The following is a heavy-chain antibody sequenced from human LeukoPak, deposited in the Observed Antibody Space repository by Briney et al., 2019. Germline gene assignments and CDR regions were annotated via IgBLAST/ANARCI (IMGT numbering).Heavy chain of an antibody. D-gene: IGHD3-10*01. CDR2: IYPGDSDT. Sequence: GESLKISCKGLGYRFTMYWIGWVRQMPGKGLEWMAIIYPGDSDTRYSPSFQGQVTISADKSTSTAYLQWDSLKASDTAMYYCARHMGSYYYGMDVWGPGTTVTASS. V-gene: IGHV5-51*01. CDR3: ARHMGSYYYGMDV. J-gene: IGHJ6*01. CDR1: GYRFTMYW.